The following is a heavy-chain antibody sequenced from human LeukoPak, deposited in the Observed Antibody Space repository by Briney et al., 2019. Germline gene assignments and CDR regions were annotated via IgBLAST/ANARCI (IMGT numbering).Heavy chain of an antibody. CDR2: ISGSGGST. CDR3: AKALLITMIVVVTPSDH. J-gene: IGHJ5*02. D-gene: IGHD3-22*01. CDR1: GFTFSSYA. V-gene: IGHV3-23*01. Sequence: GGSLRLSCAASGFTFSSYAMSWVRQAPGKGLEWVSAISGSGGSTYYADSVKGRFTISRDNSKNTLYLQMNSLRAEDTAVYYCAKALLITMIVVVTPSDHWGQGTLVTVSS.